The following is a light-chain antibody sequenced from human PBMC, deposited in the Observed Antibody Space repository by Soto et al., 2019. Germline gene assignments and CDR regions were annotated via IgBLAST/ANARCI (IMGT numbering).Light chain of an antibody. CDR2: NVS. CDR1: SSDVGGYNY. CDR3: SSFTSTITVV. V-gene: IGLV2-14*01. J-gene: IGLJ2*01. Sequence: QSVLTQPASVSGSPGQSITISCTGTSSDVGGYNYVSWYQQHPGKAPKLMIYNVSNRPSGVSNRFSGSKSGNTASLTISGLQAEDEGHYYCSSFTSTITVVCGGGTQLTVL.